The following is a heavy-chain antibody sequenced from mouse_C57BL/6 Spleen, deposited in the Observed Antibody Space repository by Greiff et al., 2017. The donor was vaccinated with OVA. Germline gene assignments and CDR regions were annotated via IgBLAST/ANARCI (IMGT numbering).Heavy chain of an antibody. D-gene: IGHD2-3*01. V-gene: IGHV14-4*01. J-gene: IGHJ4*01. CDR1: GFNIKDDY. CDR2: IDPENGDT. CDR3: TTGYFGDYAMDY. Sequence: EVQLQQSGAELVRPGASVKLSCTASGFNIKDDYMHWVKQRPEQGLEWIGWIDPENGDTEYASKFQGKATITAYPSSNTAYLQLSSLTSEDTAVYYCTTGYFGDYAMDYWGQGTSVTVSS.